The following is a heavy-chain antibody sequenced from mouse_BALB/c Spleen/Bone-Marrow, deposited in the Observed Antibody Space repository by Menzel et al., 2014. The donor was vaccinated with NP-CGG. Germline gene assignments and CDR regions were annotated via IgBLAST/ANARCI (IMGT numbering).Heavy chain of an antibody. CDR3: ARRVWSRGGDY. J-gene: IGHJ4*01. V-gene: IGHV5-12-2*01. D-gene: IGHD2-10*02. Sequence: EVHLVESGGGLVQPGGSLKLSCAASGFTFSSYTMSWVRQTPEKRLEWVAYISNGGGSTYYPDTVKGRFTISRDNAKNTLYLQMSRLKSEDAAMYYCARRVWSRGGDYWGQGTSVTVSS. CDR2: ISNGGGST. CDR1: GFTFSSYT.